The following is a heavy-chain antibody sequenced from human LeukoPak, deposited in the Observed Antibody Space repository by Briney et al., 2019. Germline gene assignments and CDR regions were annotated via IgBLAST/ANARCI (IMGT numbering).Heavy chain of an antibody. D-gene: IGHD3-22*01. CDR2: ISPRGGST. CDR3: ARAEGGVRYYYDSSGYYYFDY. V-gene: IGHV1-46*01. CDR1: GYTFTSYY. J-gene: IGHJ4*02. Sequence: ASVKVSCKASGYTFTSYYMHWVRQAPGQGLEWMGIISPRGGSTSYAQKFHGRVTMNSETSTSTDYMELSSLRSEDTAVYYCARAEGGVRYYYDSSGYYYFDYWGQGTLVTVSS.